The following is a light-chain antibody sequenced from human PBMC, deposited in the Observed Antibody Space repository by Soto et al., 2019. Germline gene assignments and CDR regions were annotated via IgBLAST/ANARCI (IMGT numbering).Light chain of an antibody. Sequence: ETVLTQSPATVSLSPGDRATLPCRASQSVSSNKLTWYQQKPGQPPRLLIYGASTRATGVPGRFSGSGSGTEFTLTISSLQSEDFAVYYCQQYNDWWTFGQGTKVDI. CDR1: QSVSSN. V-gene: IGKV3-15*01. CDR2: GAS. J-gene: IGKJ1*01. CDR3: QQYNDWWT.